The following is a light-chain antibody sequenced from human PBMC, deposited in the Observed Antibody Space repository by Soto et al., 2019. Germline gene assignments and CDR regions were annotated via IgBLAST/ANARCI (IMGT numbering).Light chain of an antibody. CDR1: QTVSSY. CDR3: QQSFTTPS. Sequence: ILMTQSPSSRSAAQGDIDNITCRASQTVSSYLNWYQQKPGTVPKFLIYATSNLQSGVPSRFSGRGFGTDFPVPISSLQPADFDTYYCQQSFTTPSFGQGKRLEIK. CDR2: ATS. J-gene: IGKJ5*01. V-gene: IGKV1-39*01.